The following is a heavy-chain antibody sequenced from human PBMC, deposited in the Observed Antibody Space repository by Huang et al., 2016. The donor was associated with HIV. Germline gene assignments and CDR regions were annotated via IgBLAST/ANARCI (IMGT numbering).Heavy chain of an antibody. V-gene: IGHV4-30-4*08. J-gene: IGHJ4*02. CDR2: NYYSGSS. CDR1: GDSIRSGGFY. Sequence: QVQLQESGPGLVKPSQPLSLPCTVSGDSIRSGGFYWTWIRQSPAKGLEWIGSNYYSGSSDYNPSLKSRVSISIDAFKNRVSLKLKSVTVADTAVYYCARAPATHSVFFYWGQGTLVTVSA. CDR3: ARAPATHSVFFY. D-gene: IGHD3-3*01.